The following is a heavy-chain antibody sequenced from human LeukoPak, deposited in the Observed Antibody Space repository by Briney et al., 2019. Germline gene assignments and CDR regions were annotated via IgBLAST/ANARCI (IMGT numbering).Heavy chain of an antibody. CDR1: GDTVSSNSAA. CDR2: KYYRSNWYN. Sequence: SQTLSLTCAVSGDTVSSNSAAWNWIRPSQSRGLEWVGRKYYRSNWYNDYAVSVKSRITITPDTSKNQFSLQLNSVTPEDTAVYYCARRPRIEGYDQGFDYWGQGTLVTVSS. D-gene: IGHD5-12*01. V-gene: IGHV6-1*01. CDR3: ARRPRIEGYDQGFDY. J-gene: IGHJ4*02.